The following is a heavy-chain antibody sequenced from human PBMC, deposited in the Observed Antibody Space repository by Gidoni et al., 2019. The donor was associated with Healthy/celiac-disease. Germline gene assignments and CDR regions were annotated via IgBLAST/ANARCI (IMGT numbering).Heavy chain of an antibody. D-gene: IGHD5-18*01. CDR3: ARDKTPTGIQASNHYYYYGMDV. V-gene: IGHV3-33*01. J-gene: IGHJ6*02. CDR2: IWYDGSNK. CDR1: GFTFSSYG. Sequence: QVQLVESGGGVVQPGRSLRLSCAASGFTFSSYGMHWVRQAPGKGLEWVAVIWYDGSNKYYADSVKGRFTISRDNSKNTLYLQMNSLRAEDTAVYYCARDKTPTGIQASNHYYYYGMDVWGQGTTVTVSS.